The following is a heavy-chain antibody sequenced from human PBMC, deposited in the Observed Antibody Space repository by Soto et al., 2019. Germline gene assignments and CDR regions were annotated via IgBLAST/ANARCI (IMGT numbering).Heavy chain of an antibody. Sequence: ITLKESGPTLVKPTQTLTLTCTFSGFSLNDSGVCVGWIRQPPGRALECLGIIYWRDDKRYSPSLKSRLTITKYTTKDQVVLTMTNMDPVDTATYYCAHTVGTDFHHWGQGPLVTVSS. CDR1: GFSLNDSGVC. D-gene: IGHD1-26*01. J-gene: IGHJ1*01. CDR3: AHTVGTDFHH. CDR2: IYWRDDK. V-gene: IGHV2-5*01.